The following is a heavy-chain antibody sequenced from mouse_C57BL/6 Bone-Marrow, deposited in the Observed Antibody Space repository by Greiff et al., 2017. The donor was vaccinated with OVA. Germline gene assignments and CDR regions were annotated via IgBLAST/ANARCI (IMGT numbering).Heavy chain of an antibody. D-gene: IGHD1-1*01. CDR3: ARGYYGSSYYYAMDY. V-gene: IGHV5-4*03. CDR2: ISDGGSYT. Sequence: VMLVESGGGLVKPGGSLKLSCAASGFTFSSYAMSWVRQTPEKRLEWVATISDGGSYTYYPDNVKGRFTISRDNAKNNLYLQMSHLKSEDTAMYYCARGYYGSSYYYAMDYWGQGTSVTVSS. CDR1: GFTFSSYA. J-gene: IGHJ4*01.